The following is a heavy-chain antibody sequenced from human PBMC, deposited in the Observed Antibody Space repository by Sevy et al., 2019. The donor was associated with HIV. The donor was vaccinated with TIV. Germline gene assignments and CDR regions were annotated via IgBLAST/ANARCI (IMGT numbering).Heavy chain of an antibody. V-gene: IGHV3-23*01. CDR1: GFTFSSYA. CDR2: ISGSGGST. D-gene: IGHD3-10*01. CDR3: AKHLYYYGTGSYYRTSGNWFDP. J-gene: IGHJ5*02. Sequence: GGSLRLSCAASGFTFSSYAMSWVRQAPGKGLEWVSTISGSGGSTYYADSVKGRFTISRDNSKNTLYLQMNSLRAEDTAVYYCAKHLYYYGTGSYYRTSGNWFDPWGQGTVVTVSS.